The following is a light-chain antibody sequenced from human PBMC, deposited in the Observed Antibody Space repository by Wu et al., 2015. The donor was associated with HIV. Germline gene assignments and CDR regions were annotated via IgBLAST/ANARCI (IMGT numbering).Light chain of an antibody. V-gene: IGKV3D-20*02. CDR2: QTS. CDR1: QSVSSNY. CDR3: QQRDKWPLT. J-gene: IGKJ4*01. Sequence: ENVLTQSPGTLPVSPGERVTLSCKASQSVSSNYLAWYQLKPGQAPRLVMSQTSTRAAGIPDRFGGSGSATDFTLTISGLEPEDFAVYYCQQRDKWPLTFGGGTKVDIK.